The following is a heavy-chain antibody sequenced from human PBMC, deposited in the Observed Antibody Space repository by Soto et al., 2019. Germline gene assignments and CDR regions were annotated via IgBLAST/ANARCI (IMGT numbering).Heavy chain of an antibody. CDR1: GFSLTTSGVG. Sequence: QITLKESGPTLVKPTQTLTLTCTFSGFSLTTSGVGVGWIRQPPGKALEWLALIYWDDDKRYSPSLKRRLTITRDTSKNQVLLTMTNMDPVDTATYYCAHRRRAAGGYDLDYWGQGTLVTVSS. D-gene: IGHD6-13*01. V-gene: IGHV2-5*02. J-gene: IGHJ4*02. CDR2: IYWDDDK. CDR3: AHRRRAAGGYDLDY.